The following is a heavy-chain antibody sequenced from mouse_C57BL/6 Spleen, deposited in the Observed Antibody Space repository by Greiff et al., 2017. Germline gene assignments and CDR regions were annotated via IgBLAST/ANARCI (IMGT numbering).Heavy chain of an antibody. CDR2: IDPSDSET. V-gene: IGHV1-52*01. CDR3: ARDYSNYGFAY. CDR1: GYTFTSYW. D-gene: IGHD2-5*01. Sequence: QVQLQQPGAELVRPGSSVKLSCKASGYTFTSYWMHWVKQRPIQGLEWIGNIDPSDSETHYNQKFKDKATLTVDKSSCTAYMQLSSLTSEDSAVYYCARDYSNYGFAYWGQGTLVTVSA. J-gene: IGHJ3*01.